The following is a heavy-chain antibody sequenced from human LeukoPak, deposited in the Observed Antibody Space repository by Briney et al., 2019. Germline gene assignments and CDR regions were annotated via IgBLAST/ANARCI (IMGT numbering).Heavy chain of an antibody. Sequence: PGGSPRLSCAASGFTFSSYAMSWVRQAPGKGLEWVSGISGSGDNTYYADSVKGRFTISRDNSKNTLYVQVNSLGTEDTAAYYCAKGSYCDSSGSFYFDYWGQGTLVTVSS. CDR1: GFTFSSYA. CDR3: AKGSYCDSSGSFYFDY. CDR2: ISGSGDNT. V-gene: IGHV3-23*01. D-gene: IGHD3-22*01. J-gene: IGHJ4*02.